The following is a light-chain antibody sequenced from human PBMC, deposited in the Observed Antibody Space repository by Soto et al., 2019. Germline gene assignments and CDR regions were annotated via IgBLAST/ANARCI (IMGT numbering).Light chain of an antibody. V-gene: IGLV2-14*01. J-gene: IGLJ3*02. Sequence: QSALTQPASVSGSPGQSITISCTGTSSDVGGYNYVSWYQQHPGKAPKLMTYEVSNRPSGVSNRFSGSKSGNTASLTISGLQAEDEADYYCSSYTSSSTLNWVFGGGTKLTVL. CDR1: SSDVGGYNY. CDR3: SSYTSSSTLNWV. CDR2: EVS.